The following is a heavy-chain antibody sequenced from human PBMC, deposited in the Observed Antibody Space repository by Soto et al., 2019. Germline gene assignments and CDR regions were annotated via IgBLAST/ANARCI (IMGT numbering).Heavy chain of an antibody. J-gene: IGHJ4*02. V-gene: IGHV4-34*01. D-gene: IGHD3-10*01. CDR1: GGSFSGYY. Sequence: PSETLSLTCAVYGGSFSGYYWSWIRQPPGKGLEWIGEINHSGSTNYNPSLKSRVTISVDTSKNQFSLKLSSVTAADTAVYYCARDEDYVDYWGQGTLVTVSS. CDR3: ARDEDYVDY. CDR2: INHSGST.